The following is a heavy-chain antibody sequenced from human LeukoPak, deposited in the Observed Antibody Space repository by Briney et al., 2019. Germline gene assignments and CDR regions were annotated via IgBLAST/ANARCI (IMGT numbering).Heavy chain of an antibody. V-gene: IGHV3-66*01. D-gene: IGHD1-26*01. J-gene: IGHJ4*02. Sequence: GGSLRLSYAASGFTVSSNYMSWVRQAPGKGLEWVSVIYSGGSTYYADSVKGRFTISRDNSKNTLYLQMNSLRAEDTAVYYCARALVGATGYWGQGTLVTVSS. CDR1: GFTVSSNY. CDR2: IYSGGST. CDR3: ARALVGATGY.